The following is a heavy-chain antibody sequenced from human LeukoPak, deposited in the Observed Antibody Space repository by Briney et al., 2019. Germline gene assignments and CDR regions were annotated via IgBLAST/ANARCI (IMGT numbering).Heavy chain of an antibody. V-gene: IGHV4-4*02. CDR2: VHLSGRT. CDR3: AFDCRTTICTQ. J-gene: IGHJ4*02. Sequence: SGTLSLTCGVSGGSISTTNWWTWVRQPPGEGLEWIGEVHLSGRTHYNPSLESRVTMSVDMSENHISLRLTSVTAADTAVYYCAFDCRTTICTQWGQGTLVTVSS. D-gene: IGHD2-2*01. CDR1: GGSISTTNW.